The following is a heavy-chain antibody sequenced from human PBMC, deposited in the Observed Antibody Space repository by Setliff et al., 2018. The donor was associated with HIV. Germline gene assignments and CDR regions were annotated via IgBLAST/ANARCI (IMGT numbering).Heavy chain of an antibody. CDR2: IEQDGTEN. V-gene: IGHV3-7*03. CDR1: GFTFSRYW. CDR3: ARTYNYYMDV. J-gene: IGHJ6*03. Sequence: QPGGSLRLSCAASGFTFSRYWMSWVRQAPGKGLEWVANIEQDGTENYYVDSVKGRFTISRDNAKNSLYLQMNSLRVEDTAVYYCARTYNYYMDVWGKGTTVTVSS.